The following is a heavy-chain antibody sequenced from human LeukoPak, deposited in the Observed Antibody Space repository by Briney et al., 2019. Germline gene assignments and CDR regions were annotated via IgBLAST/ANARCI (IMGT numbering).Heavy chain of an antibody. Sequence: TGGSLRLSCAASGFTVSSCGMHWVRQAPGKGLEWVSYISSTSSSIYYADSVKGRFTISRDNAKNSLLLQMNSLRDEDTAVYYCASTTDSSGYYNYWGQGTLVTVSS. D-gene: IGHD3-22*01. CDR2: ISSTSSSI. J-gene: IGHJ4*02. V-gene: IGHV3-48*02. CDR1: GFTVSSCG. CDR3: ASTTDSSGYYNY.